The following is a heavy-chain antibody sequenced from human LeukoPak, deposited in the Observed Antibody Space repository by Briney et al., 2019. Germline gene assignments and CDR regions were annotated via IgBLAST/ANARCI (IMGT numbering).Heavy chain of an antibody. CDR3: ARCTITPYYFDY. CDR1: GGSISSDSYY. D-gene: IGHD5-12*01. J-gene: IGHJ4*02. V-gene: IGHV4-61*02. Sequence: SETLSLTCTVSGGSISSDSYYWSWIRQPAGKGLEWIGRIYTSGSTNYSPSLKSRVTISVDTSKNQFSPKLSSVTAADTAVYYCARCTITPYYFDYWGQGTLVTVSS. CDR2: IYTSGST.